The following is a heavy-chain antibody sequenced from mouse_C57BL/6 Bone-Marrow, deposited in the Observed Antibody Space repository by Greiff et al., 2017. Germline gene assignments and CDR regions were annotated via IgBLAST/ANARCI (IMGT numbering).Heavy chain of an antibody. D-gene: IGHD1-1*01. V-gene: IGHV1-74*01. CDR1: GYTFTSYW. CDR3: AIITTVVEYYCDY. J-gene: IGHJ2*01. Sequence: VQLQQPGSELVKPGASVKVSCKASGYTFTSYWMHWVKQRPGQGLEWIGRIHPSDSDTNYNQKFKGKATLTVDKSSSTAYMQLSSLTSEDSAVYYCAIITTVVEYYCDYWGQGTTLTVAS. CDR2: IHPSDSDT.